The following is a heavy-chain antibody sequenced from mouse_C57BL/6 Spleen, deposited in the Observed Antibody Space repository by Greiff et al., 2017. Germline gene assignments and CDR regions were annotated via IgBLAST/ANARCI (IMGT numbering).Heavy chain of an antibody. CDR2: IWTGRGT. D-gene: IGHD3-3*01. Sequence: QVQLKESGPGLVAPSQSLSITCTVSGFSLTSYAISWVRQPPGTGLEWLGVIWTGRGTNYNSALNSRLSISKDNTKSQVFLQMNSLQTDDTARYYCARNLRDLYYFDYWGQGTTLTVSS. CDR1: GFSLTSYA. J-gene: IGHJ2*01. CDR3: ARNLRDLYYFDY. V-gene: IGHV2-9-1*01.